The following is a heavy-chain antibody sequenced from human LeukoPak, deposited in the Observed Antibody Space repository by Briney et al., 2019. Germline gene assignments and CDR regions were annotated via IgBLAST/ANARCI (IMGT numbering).Heavy chain of an antibody. CDR2: IYTSGST. D-gene: IGHD6-13*01. J-gene: IGHJ6*02. CDR3: ARLYSSSWYIYGMDV. CDR1: GGSISSYY. Sequence: PSETLSLTCTVSGGSISSYYWGWIRQPAGKGLEWIGRIYTSGSTNYNPSLKSRVTMSVDTSKNQFSLKLSSVTAADTAVYYCARLYSSSWYIYGMDVWGQGTTVTVSS. V-gene: IGHV4-4*07.